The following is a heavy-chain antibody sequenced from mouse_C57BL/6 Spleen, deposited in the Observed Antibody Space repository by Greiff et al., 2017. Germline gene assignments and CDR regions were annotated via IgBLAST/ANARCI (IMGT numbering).Heavy chain of an antibody. V-gene: IGHV1-15*01. D-gene: IGHD2-4*01. Sequence: QVQLKESGAELVRPGASVTLSCKASGYTFTDYEMHWVKQTPVHGLEWIGAIDPETGGTAYNQKFKGKAILTADKSSSTAYMELRSLTSEDSAVYYCTRSEKDYPYYGAMDYWGQGTSVTVSS. CDR3: TRSEKDYPYYGAMDY. CDR1: GYTFTDYE. CDR2: IDPETGGT. J-gene: IGHJ4*01.